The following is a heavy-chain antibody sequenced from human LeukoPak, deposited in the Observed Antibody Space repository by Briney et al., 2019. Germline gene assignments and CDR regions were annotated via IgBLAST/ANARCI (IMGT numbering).Heavy chain of an antibody. CDR1: GGSFYSYP. CDR2: VIPISGTT. D-gene: IGHD3-9*01. Sequence: ASVKVSCKASGGSFYSYPIAWVRQAPGQGLEWLGAVIPISGTTHYAQKFQGRVSITVDDSTTTVYMQLSGLRSDDTAVYFCARELTIPNWFDPWGQGTLVTVSS. V-gene: IGHV1-69*13. CDR3: ARELTIPNWFDP. J-gene: IGHJ5*02.